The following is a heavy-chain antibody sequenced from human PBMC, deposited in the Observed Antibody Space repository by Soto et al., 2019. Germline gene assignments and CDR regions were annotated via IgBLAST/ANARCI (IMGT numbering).Heavy chain of an antibody. CDR2: ISGSGKST. J-gene: IGHJ4*02. D-gene: IGHD3-16*02. Sequence: EMQLLESGGGLVQPGGSLRLSCGVSGITFSNYALSWVRQAPGKGLEWVSAISGSGKSTYYADSVKGRFTISRDTSKSTLYLHMTSLRADDTAKYYCAKEAGGGTSIVTSYFHYWGQGILVTVSS. CDR1: GITFSNYA. CDR3: AKEAGGGTSIVTSYFHY. V-gene: IGHV3-23*01.